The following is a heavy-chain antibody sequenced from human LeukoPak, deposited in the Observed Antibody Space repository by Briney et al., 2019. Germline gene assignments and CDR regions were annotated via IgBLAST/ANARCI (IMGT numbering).Heavy chain of an antibody. CDR1: GGSISDYY. J-gene: IGHJ4*02. D-gene: IGHD5-18*01. CDR2: IYSSGST. V-gene: IGHV4-4*07. Sequence: PSETLSLTCTVSGGSISDYYWSWIRQPAGKGLEYLGRIYSSGSTDYNPSLKSRVTMSVDTTKNQISLKVKSVAAADTAVYYCAIITATAMVNAFDYWGQGMLVTVSS. CDR3: AIITATAMVNAFDY.